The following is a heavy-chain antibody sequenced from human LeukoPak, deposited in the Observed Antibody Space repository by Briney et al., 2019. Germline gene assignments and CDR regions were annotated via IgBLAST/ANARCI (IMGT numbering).Heavy chain of an antibody. CDR2: IYYSGST. CDR1: GGSFSGYY. CDR3: ARGVGDDYGDYDDETRQNNWFDP. J-gene: IGHJ5*02. D-gene: IGHD4-17*01. V-gene: IGHV4-34*09. Sequence: PSETLSLTCAVYGGSFSGYYWSWIRQPPGKGLEWIGYIYYSGSTYYNPSLKSRVTISVDTSKNQFSLKLSSVTAADTAVYYCARGVGDDYGDYDDETRQNNWFDPWGQGTLVTVSS.